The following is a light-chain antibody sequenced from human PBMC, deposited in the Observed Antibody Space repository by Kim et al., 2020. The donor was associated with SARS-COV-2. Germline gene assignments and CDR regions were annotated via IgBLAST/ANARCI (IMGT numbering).Light chain of an antibody. CDR2: QVN. CDR3: SSYAGNNKGV. CDR1: SSEIGGYNF. Sequence: GQLFTSSCTGNSSEIGGYNFVSWYQQNPGKAPKLIIFQVNKRRSGVPDRFSASKSGNTASLTVSGLQAEDEADYYCSSYAGNNKGVFGGGTQLTVL. V-gene: IGLV2-8*01. J-gene: IGLJ3*02.